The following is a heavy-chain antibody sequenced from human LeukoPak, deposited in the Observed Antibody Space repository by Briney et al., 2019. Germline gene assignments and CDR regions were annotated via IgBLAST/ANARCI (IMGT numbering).Heavy chain of an antibody. D-gene: IGHD4-11*01. CDR1: GGSFSGYY. CDR3: ARESLTTVTSDWGAFDI. J-gene: IGHJ3*02. Sequence: LSLTCAVYGGSFSGYYWSWIRQAPGKGREWVSYISSSGSTIYYADSVKGRFTISRDNAKNSLYLQMNSLRAEDTAVYYCARESLTTVTSDWGAFDIWGQGTMVTVSS. V-gene: IGHV3-11*01. CDR2: ISSSGSTI.